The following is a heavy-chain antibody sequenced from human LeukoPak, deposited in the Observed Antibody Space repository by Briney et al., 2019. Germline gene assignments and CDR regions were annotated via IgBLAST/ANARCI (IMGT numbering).Heavy chain of an antibody. Sequence: SETLSHTCTVSGGSISSFYPSGIRQPPGKGLEWIGYIYYSGSTNYNPSLKSRVTISVDTSKNQFSLKLSSVTAADTAVYYCERGGDYDKDAVVIWGEGTMVTVSS. CDR3: ERGGDYDKDAVVI. V-gene: IGHV4-59*01. D-gene: IGHD3-22*01. J-gene: IGHJ3*02. CDR2: IYYSGST. CDR1: GGSISSFY.